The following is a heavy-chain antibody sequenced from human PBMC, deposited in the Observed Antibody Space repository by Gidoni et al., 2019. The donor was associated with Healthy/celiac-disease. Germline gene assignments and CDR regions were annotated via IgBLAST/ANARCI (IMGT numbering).Heavy chain of an antibody. D-gene: IGHD2-2*01. CDR3: ARDQDIVVVPAATHYYGMDV. CDR2: ISYDGSNK. CDR1: GFTFSSYA. V-gene: IGHV3-30-3*01. Sequence: QVQLVESGGGVVQPGRSLRLSCAASGFTFSSYAMHGVRQAPGKGLEWVAFISYDGSNKYYADSVKGRFTISRDNSKNTLYLQMNSLRAEDTAVYYCARDQDIVVVPAATHYYGMDVWSQGTTVTVSS. J-gene: IGHJ6*02.